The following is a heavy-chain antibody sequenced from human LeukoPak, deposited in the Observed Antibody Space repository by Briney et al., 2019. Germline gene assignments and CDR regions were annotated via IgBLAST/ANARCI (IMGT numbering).Heavy chain of an antibody. V-gene: IGHV5-51*01. CDR2: IYPGDSDT. J-gene: IGHJ5*02. CDR1: GYSFTSYW. CDR3: ARQRFTMRAYAGNWFDP. D-gene: IGHD3-10*01. Sequence: GESLKISCKGSGYSFTSYWIGWVRQMPGKGLEWMGIIYPGDSDTRYSPSFQGRVTVSADKSISTAYLQWSSLKASDTAMYYCARQRFTMRAYAGNWFDPWGQGTLVTVSS.